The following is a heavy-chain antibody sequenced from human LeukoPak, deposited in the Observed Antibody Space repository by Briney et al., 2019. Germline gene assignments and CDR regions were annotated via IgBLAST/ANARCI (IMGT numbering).Heavy chain of an antibody. CDR1: GGSISSSSYY. J-gene: IGHJ5*02. D-gene: IGHD3-22*01. V-gene: IGHV4-39*07. Sequence: SETLSLTCTVSGGSISSSSYYWGWIRQPPGKGLEWIGSIYYSGSTYYNPSLKSRVTISVDTSKNQFSLKLSSVTAADTAVYYCAREYYYDSSGYYNTNRYNWFDPWGQGTLVTVSS. CDR3: AREYYYDSSGYYNTNRYNWFDP. CDR2: IYYSGST.